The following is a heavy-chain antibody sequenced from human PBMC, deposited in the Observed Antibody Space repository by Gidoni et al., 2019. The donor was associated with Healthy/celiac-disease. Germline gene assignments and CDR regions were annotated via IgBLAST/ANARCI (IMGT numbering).Heavy chain of an antibody. CDR1: GFTFSSYW. Sequence: EVQLVESGGGLVQPGGSLRLSCAASGFTFSSYWMHWVRQAPGKGLVWVSRINSDGSSTSYADSGKGRFTISRDNAKNTLYLQMNSLRAEDTAVYYCAREGAYYDILTGYYIGSNAFDIWGQGTMVTVSS. J-gene: IGHJ3*02. V-gene: IGHV3-74*01. CDR2: INSDGSST. D-gene: IGHD3-9*01. CDR3: AREGAYYDILTGYYIGSNAFDI.